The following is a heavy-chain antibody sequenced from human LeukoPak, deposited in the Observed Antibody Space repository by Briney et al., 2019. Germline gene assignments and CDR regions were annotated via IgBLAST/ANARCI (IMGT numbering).Heavy chain of an antibody. CDR1: GFTFDDYG. D-gene: IGHD3-22*01. CDR2: INWNGGST. V-gene: IGHV3-20*04. CDR3: ARVSGTYYYYDSSGYYYFDY. J-gene: IGHJ4*02. Sequence: GGSLRLSCAASGFTFDDYGMSWVRQAPGKGLEWVSGINWNGGSTGYADSVKGRFTISRDNAKNSLYLQMNSLRAEDTALYYCARVSGTYYYYDSSGYYYFDYWGQGTLVTVYS.